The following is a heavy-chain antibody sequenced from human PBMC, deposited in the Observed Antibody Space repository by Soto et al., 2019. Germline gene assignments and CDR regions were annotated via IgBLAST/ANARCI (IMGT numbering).Heavy chain of an antibody. J-gene: IGHJ2*01. CDR3: ARTRYTSSLKYYSVL. D-gene: IGHD6-13*01. Sequence: ASVKVSCKASGYTFTSFGISWVRQAPGQGLEWMGWVNTYNGNASYGQNVQGTVTMTTDTSTGTVNMELRSLRSDDTAVYYCARTRYTSSLKYYSVLWGLG. CDR2: VNTYNGNA. V-gene: IGHV1-18*04. CDR1: GYTFTSFG.